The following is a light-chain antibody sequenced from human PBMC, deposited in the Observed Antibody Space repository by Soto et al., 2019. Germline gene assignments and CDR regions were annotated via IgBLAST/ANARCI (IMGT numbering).Light chain of an antibody. V-gene: IGKV1-12*01. CDR3: QQANSFPLT. J-gene: IGKJ4*01. CDR1: QPIKTW. Sequence: DIQLTQSPASVSAAVGDRINISCRASQPIKTWLAWYQQKPGKGPKLVIYDASSLQSGVPSRFSGSGSGTDFTLTISSLQPEDFATYYCQQANSFPLTFGGGTKVEI. CDR2: DAS.